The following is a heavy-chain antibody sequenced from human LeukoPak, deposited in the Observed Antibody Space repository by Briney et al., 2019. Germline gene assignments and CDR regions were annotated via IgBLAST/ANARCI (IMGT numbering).Heavy chain of an antibody. J-gene: IGHJ4*02. D-gene: IGHD2-2*01. V-gene: IGHV4-34*01. CDR1: GGSFSGYY. Sequence: PSETLSLTCAVYGGSFSGYYWSWIRQPPGKGLEWIGEINHSGSTNYNPSLKSRVTISVDTSKNQFSLKLSSVTAADTAVYCCAPYCSSTSCPPAGDYWGQGTLVTVSS. CDR3: APYCSSTSCPPAGDY. CDR2: INHSGST.